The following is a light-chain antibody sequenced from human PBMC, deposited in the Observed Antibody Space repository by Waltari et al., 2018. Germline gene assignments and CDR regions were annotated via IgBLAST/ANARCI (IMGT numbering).Light chain of an antibody. CDR2: GAS. J-gene: IGKJ1*01. CDR3: QPYGSSRT. V-gene: IGKV3-20*01. CDR1: QSVSSNY. Sequence: EIVLTQSPGTLSLSPGERATLSCRASQSVSSNYLAWYQQKPGQAPRLLIHGASSRATGIPDRFSGSGSGTDFTLTITRLEPEDFAVYYCQPYGSSRTFGQGTKVEMK.